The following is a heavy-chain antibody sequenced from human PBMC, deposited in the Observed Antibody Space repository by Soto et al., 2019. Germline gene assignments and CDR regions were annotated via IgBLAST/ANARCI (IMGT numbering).Heavy chain of an antibody. V-gene: IGHV3-15*01. Sequence: EVQLEESGGGLVEPGGSIRLSCVASGFTFTKAYMTWVRQAPGKGLEWVGRIKGSHAGGTTDYATSVKGRFTISRDDSKNTLYLQMNSLKTEDTSVYYCATEGGYPGSNLYGAYWGQGTLVTVSS. CDR1: GFTFTKAY. CDR2: IKGSHAGGTT. CDR3: ATEGGYPGSNLYGAY. J-gene: IGHJ4*02. D-gene: IGHD1-26*01.